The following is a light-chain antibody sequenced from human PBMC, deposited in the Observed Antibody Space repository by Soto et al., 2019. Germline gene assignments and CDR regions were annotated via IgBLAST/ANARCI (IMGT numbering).Light chain of an antibody. CDR1: SSDVGGYNY. V-gene: IGLV2-8*01. J-gene: IGLJ2*01. CDR3: SSYAGNNKLV. CDR2: EVS. Sequence: QSVLTQPPSASGSPGQSVTISCTGTSSDVGGYNYVSWYQQHPGKAPKLMIYEVSKWPSGVPDRFSGSKSGNTASLTVSGLQAEDEADYYCSSYAGNNKLVFGGGTKLTVL.